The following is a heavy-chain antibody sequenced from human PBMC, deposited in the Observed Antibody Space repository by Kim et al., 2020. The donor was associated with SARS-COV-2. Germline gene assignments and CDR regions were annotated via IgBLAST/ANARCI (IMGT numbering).Heavy chain of an antibody. Sequence: KFQGRVTITRDTSASTAYMELSSLRSEDTAVYYCARGKVSSSWSRVGNWFDPWGQGTLVTVSS. CDR3: ARGKVSSSWSRVGNWFDP. J-gene: IGHJ5*02. D-gene: IGHD6-13*01. V-gene: IGHV1-3*01.